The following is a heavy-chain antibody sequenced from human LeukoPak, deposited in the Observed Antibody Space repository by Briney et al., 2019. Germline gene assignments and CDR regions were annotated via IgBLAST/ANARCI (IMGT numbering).Heavy chain of an antibody. CDR3: ARGGSLAVAPHLYYFDY. V-gene: IGHV1-46*01. J-gene: IGHJ4*02. CDR1: GYTFISYY. CDR2: INPSGGST. D-gene: IGHD6-19*01. Sequence: GASVKVSCKASGYTFISYYIHWVRQPPGQGLEWMGIINPSGGSTTYAQNFQGRVTVTRDTSTSAVYMELSSLRSEDTAVYYCARGGSLAVAPHLYYFDYWGQGTLVTVSS.